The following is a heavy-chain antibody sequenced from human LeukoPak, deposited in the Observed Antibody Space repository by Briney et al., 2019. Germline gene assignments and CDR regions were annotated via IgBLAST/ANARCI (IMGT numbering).Heavy chain of an antibody. J-gene: IGHJ4*02. CDR3: AREEGYYDSSGREFDY. CDR1: GFTFSSYS. Sequence: GGSLRLSCAASGFTFSSYSMNWVRQAPGKGLEWVSSISSSSSYIYYADSVKGRFTISRDNAKNSLYLQMNSLRAEGTAVYYCAREEGYYDSSGREFDYWGQGTLVTVSS. CDR2: ISSSSSYI. D-gene: IGHD3-22*01. V-gene: IGHV3-21*01.